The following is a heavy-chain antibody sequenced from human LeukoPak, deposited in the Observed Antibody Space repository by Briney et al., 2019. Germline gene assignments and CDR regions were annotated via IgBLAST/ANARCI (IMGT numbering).Heavy chain of an antibody. V-gene: IGHV4-34*01. CDR2: INHSGSS. J-gene: IGHJ4*02. CDR3: ARGVKVAARALGY. D-gene: IGHD2-15*01. CDR1: GGSFSGYY. Sequence: PSETLSLTCAVYGGSFSGYYWGWIRQPPGKGLEWIGEINHSGSSSYNPSLKSRVTISVDTSKNQFSLKLSSVTAADTAVYYCARGVKVAARALGYWGQGTLVTVSS.